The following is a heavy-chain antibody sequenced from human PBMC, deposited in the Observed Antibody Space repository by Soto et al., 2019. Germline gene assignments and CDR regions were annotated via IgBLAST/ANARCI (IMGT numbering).Heavy chain of an antibody. V-gene: IGHV1-18*01. Sequence: QVQLVQSGAEVKKPGASVKVSCKASGYTFTSYGISWVRQAPGQGLEWMGWISAYNGNTNYAQKLQGRVTMTTDTSTTTANMEPGSLISDDTAVYYCASDGGVQARFDPWGQGTLVTVSS. CDR2: ISAYNGNT. CDR3: ASDGGVQARFDP. D-gene: IGHD2-8*02. J-gene: IGHJ5*02. CDR1: GYTFTSYG.